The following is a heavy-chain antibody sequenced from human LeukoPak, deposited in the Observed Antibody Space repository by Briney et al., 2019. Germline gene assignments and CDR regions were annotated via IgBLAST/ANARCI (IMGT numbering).Heavy chain of an antibody. J-gene: IGHJ4*02. V-gene: IGHV4-59*08. D-gene: IGHD6-13*01. CDR3: ARGNSIAAAGVFYYFDY. Sequence: PSETLSLTCTVSGGPISSYYWSWIRQPPGKGLEWIGYIYYSGSTYYNPSLKSRVTISVDTSKNQFSLKLSSVTAADTAVYYCARGNSIAAAGVFYYFDYWGQGTLVTVSS. CDR1: GGPISSYY. CDR2: IYYSGST.